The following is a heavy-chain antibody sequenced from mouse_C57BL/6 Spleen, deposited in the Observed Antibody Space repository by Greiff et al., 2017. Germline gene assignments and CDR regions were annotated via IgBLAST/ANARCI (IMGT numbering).Heavy chain of an antibody. CDR3: ARKKYYGRSYYFDY. V-gene: IGHV2-9-1*01. CDR2: IWTGGGT. J-gene: IGHJ2*01. Sequence: VKLMESGPGLVAPSQSLSITCTVSGFSLTSYALSWVRQPPGTGLAWLGVIWTGGGTTYNSDLKSKLSISKDNSKSQVFLKMNSLQTDDTAMSYCARKKYYGRSYYFDYWGQGTTLTVSS. CDR1: GFSLTSYA. D-gene: IGHD1-1*01.